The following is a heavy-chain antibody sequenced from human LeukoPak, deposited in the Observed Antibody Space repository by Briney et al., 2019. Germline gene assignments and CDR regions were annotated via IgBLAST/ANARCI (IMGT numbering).Heavy chain of an antibody. CDR3: ATSEIIRTGYGMDV. CDR1: GGSISSGGYY. D-gene: IGHD1-14*01. Sequence: SQTLSLTCTVSGGSISSGGYYWSWIRQHPGKGLEWIGYIYYSGSTYYNPSLKSRVTISVDTSKNQFSLKLSSVTAADTAVYYCATSEIIRTGYGMDVWGQGTTVTVSS. V-gene: IGHV4-31*03. J-gene: IGHJ6*02. CDR2: IYYSGST.